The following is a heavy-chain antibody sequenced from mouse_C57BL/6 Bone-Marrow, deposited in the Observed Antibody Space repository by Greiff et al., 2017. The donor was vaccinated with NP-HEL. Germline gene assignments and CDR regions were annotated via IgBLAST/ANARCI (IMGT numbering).Heavy chain of an antibody. CDR1: GFTFSDAW. J-gene: IGHJ2*01. CDR2: IRNKANNHAT. Sequence: VQLKESGGGLVQPGGSMKLSCAASGFTFSDAWMDWVRQSPEKGLEWVAEIRNKANNHATYYAESVKGRFTISRDDSKSSVYLQMNSLRAEDTGIYYCTRGHDGYFFDYWGQGTTLTVSS. D-gene: IGHD2-3*01. V-gene: IGHV6-6*01. CDR3: TRGHDGYFFDY.